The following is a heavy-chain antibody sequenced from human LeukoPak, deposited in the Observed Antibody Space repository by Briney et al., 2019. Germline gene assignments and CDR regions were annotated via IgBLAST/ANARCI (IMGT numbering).Heavy chain of an antibody. Sequence: PSETLSLTCAVYGGSFSGYYWSWIRQPPGKGLEWIGEINHSGSTNYNPSLKCRVTISVDTSKNQFSLELSSVTAADTAVYYCARGQSRRLAAAGSRSLHYYYMDVWGKGTTVTVSS. CDR3: ARGQSRRLAAAGSRSLHYYYMDV. CDR1: GGSFSGYY. D-gene: IGHD6-13*01. CDR2: INHSGST. J-gene: IGHJ6*03. V-gene: IGHV4-34*01.